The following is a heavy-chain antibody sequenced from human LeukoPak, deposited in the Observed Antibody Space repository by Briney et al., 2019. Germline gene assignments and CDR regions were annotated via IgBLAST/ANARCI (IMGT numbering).Heavy chain of an antibody. V-gene: IGHV4-38-2*02. D-gene: IGHD3-3*01. J-gene: IGHJ4*02. CDR2: IYHSGST. Sequence: SETLSLTCTVSGYSISSGYYWGWIRQPPGKGLEWIGIIYHSGSTYYNPSLKTLVTISVDTTKNQFSLKLSSVTAADTAVYYCARFGPVITIFGANNYFDYWGQGTLVTVSS. CDR3: ARFGPVITIFGANNYFDY. CDR1: GYSISSGYY.